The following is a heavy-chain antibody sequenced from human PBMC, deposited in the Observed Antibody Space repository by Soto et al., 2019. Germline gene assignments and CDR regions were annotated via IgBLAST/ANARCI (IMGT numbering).Heavy chain of an antibody. Sequence: QVQLQESGPGLVKPSGTLSLTCTVSGGSISNNNWWSWVRQTPEKGLEWIGQIYHSGNTNYNPSLKSRVSMSVDKSKNQFSLKMNSATAADTAVYYCARFLPGFVGGNEAFDFWGHGTLVTVSS. CDR1: GGSISNNNW. V-gene: IGHV4-4*02. J-gene: IGHJ4*01. D-gene: IGHD3-3*01. CDR2: IYHSGNT. CDR3: ARFLPGFVGGNEAFDF.